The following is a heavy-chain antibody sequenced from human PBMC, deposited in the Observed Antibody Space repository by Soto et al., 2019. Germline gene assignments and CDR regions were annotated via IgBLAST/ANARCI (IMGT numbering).Heavy chain of an antibody. CDR3: ARRVYYDVLTNLYFDS. V-gene: IGHV4-34*12. CDR2: AIQSGST. D-gene: IGHD3-9*01. J-gene: IGHJ4*02. Sequence: PSETLSLTCAVYGGSFSGHSWNWVRQPPGERLQLIGEAIQSGSTNYNPSLKTRVTISIDTSKNQFSLQLNSVTAADTAVYYCARRVYYDVLTNLYFDSWGQGNMVT. CDR1: GGSFSGHS.